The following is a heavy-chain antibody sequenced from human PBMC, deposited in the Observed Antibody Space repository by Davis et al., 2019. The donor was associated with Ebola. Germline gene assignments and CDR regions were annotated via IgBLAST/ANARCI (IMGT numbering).Heavy chain of an antibody. V-gene: IGHV3-13*01. CDR2: IGTAGDT. Sequence: GESLKIPCAASGFTLSRDDMHWVRQAGGKGLEWVSGIGTAGDTYYSDSVKGRFTISRENAKNSLVLQMNSLRAEDTAVYFCARDGGLGAMDVWGQGTTITVSS. CDR1: GFTLSRDD. CDR3: ARDGGLGAMDV. D-gene: IGHD3-16*01. J-gene: IGHJ6*02.